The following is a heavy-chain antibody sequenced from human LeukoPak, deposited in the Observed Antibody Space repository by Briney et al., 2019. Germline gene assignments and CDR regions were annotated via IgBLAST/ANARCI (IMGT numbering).Heavy chain of an antibody. CDR3: ARGRGDDCSSTSCYHLFDY. J-gene: IGHJ4*02. CDR2: IGTAGDT. D-gene: IGHD2-2*01. CDR1: GFTFSSYD. V-gene: IGHV3-13*01. Sequence: GGSLRLSCAASGFTFSSYDMHWVRQATGKGLERVSAIGTAGDTYYPGSVKGRFTISRENAKNSLYLQMNSLRAGDTAVYYCARGRGDDCSSTSCYHLFDYWGQGTLVTVSS.